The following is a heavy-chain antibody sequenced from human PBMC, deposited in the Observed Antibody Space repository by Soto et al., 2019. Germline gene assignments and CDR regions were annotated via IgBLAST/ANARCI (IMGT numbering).Heavy chain of an antibody. CDR1: GGSIISDAYY. CDR3: ARDYSSGNYPFDY. V-gene: IGHV4-31*03. D-gene: IGHD3-22*01. Sequence: SETLSITCTVSGGSIISDAYYWRWIRQHPGKGLEWIGYIYYSGRTYYNPSLKSRVTISVDTSKRQFSLKLYSVTAADTAVYYCARDYSSGNYPFDYWGQGTLVTVSS. CDR2: IYYSGRT. J-gene: IGHJ4*02.